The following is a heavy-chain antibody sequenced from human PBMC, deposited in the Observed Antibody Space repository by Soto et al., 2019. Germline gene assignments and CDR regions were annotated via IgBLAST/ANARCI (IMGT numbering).Heavy chain of an antibody. J-gene: IGHJ4*02. CDR3: ARDHDYYYDSSGSRTGLDY. CDR1: GFTFSSYS. D-gene: IGHD3-22*01. V-gene: IGHV3-21*01. Sequence: GGSLRLSCAASGFTFSSYSMNWVRQAPGKGLEWVSSISSSSSYIYYADSVKGRFTISRDNAKNSLYLQMNSLRAEDTAVYYCARDHDYYYDSSGSRTGLDYWGQGTLVTVSS. CDR2: ISSSSSYI.